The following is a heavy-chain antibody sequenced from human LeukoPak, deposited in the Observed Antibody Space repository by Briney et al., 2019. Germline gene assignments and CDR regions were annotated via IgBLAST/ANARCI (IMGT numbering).Heavy chain of an antibody. CDR1: GFTFSDYY. CDR2: ISSGSSYI. CDR3: ARDPFGGVGDYNDAFDI. J-gene: IGHJ3*02. V-gene: IGHV3-11*06. Sequence: PGGSLRLSCAASGFTFSDYYMSWIRQAPGKGLEWVSSISSGSSYIYYADSVKGRFTISRDNAKNSLYLQMNSLRAEDTAVYYGARDPFGGVGDYNDAFDIWGQGTMVTVSS. D-gene: IGHD4-17*01.